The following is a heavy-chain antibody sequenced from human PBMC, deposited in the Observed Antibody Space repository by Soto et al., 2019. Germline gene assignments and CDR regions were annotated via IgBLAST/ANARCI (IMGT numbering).Heavy chain of an antibody. CDR2: ISYDGSNK. D-gene: IGHD3-22*01. V-gene: IGHV3-30-3*01. CDR3: TRYYYDSSGYHYFDY. CDR1: GFTFSTYA. J-gene: IGHJ4*02. Sequence: GGSLRLSCAASGFTFSTYAMHWVRQAPGKGLDWVAFISYDGSNKYYADSVKGRFTISRDNSKNTLYLQMNSLRAEDTAVYYCTRYYYDSSGYHYFDYWGQGTLVTVSS.